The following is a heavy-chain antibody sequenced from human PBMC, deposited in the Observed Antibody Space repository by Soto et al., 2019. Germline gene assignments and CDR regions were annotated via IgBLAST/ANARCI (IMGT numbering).Heavy chain of an antibody. Sequence: SETLSLTCTVSGGSISSYYWSWIRQPPGKGLEWIGYIYYSGSTNYNPSLKSRVTISVDTSKNQFSLKLSSVTAADTAVYYCERAGSGYVGTQYNWFDPWGQGTLVTVSS. CDR1: GGSISSYY. D-gene: IGHD5-12*01. CDR2: IYYSGST. J-gene: IGHJ5*02. V-gene: IGHV4-59*01. CDR3: ERAGSGYVGTQYNWFDP.